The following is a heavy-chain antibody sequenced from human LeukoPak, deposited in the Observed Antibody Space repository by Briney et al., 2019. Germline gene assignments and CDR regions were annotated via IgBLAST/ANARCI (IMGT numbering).Heavy chain of an antibody. CDR3: AKRGNPAVGHHYLDV. CDR2: IYSGGST. J-gene: IGHJ6*03. CDR1: GFTFSSYG. V-gene: IGHV3-NL1*01. D-gene: IGHD2-2*01. Sequence: GRSLRLSCAASGFTFSSYGMHWVRQAPGKGLEWVSVIYSGGSTYYADSVKGRFTISRDNSKNTLYLQMNSLSAEDTAVYYCAKRGNPAVGHHYLDVWGKGTTVSVSS.